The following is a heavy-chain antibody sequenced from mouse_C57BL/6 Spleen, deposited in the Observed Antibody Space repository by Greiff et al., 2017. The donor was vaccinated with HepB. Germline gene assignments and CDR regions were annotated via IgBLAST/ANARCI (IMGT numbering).Heavy chain of an antibody. CDR2: ISDGGSYT. CDR1: GFTFSSYA. V-gene: IGHV5-4*01. CDR3: ARDEETGTYFDY. J-gene: IGHJ2*01. Sequence: EVKLMESGGGLVKPGGSLKLSCAASGFTFSSYAMSWVRQTPEKRLEWVATISDGGSYTYYPDNVKGRFTISRDNAKNNLYLQMSHLKSEDTAMYYCARDEETGTYFDYWGQSTTLTVSS. D-gene: IGHD4-1*01.